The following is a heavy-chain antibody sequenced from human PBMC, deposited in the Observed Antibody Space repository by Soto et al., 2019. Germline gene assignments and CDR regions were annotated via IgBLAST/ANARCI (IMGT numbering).Heavy chain of an antibody. J-gene: IGHJ4*02. V-gene: IGHV3-30*18. CDR3: AKSTYCNGGSCFPQY. CDR2: ISYDGSDQ. D-gene: IGHD2-15*01. Sequence: QVQVEEFGGGVVQPGRSLRLSCAGPTFTFSDFGFHWVRQAPGKGLDWVAMISYDGSDQYYGDSVQGRFTIYRDDSKNTVYLQMNSLRAEDTAMYYCAKSTYCNGGSCFPQYWGPGTVVTVSS. CDR1: TFTFSDFG.